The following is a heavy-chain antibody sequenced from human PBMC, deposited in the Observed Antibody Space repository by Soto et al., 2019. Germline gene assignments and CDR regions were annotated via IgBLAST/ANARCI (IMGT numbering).Heavy chain of an antibody. CDR1: GGSFSGYY. D-gene: IGHD2-2*01. J-gene: IGHJ4*02. CDR3: AGSTGPFDY. V-gene: IGHV4-34*01. CDR2: INHSGST. Sequence: SETLSLTCAVYGGSFSGYYWSWIRQPPGRGLEWIGEINHSGSTNYNPSLKSRVTISVDTSKNQFSLKLSSVTAADTAVYYCAGSTGPFDYWGQGTLVTVSS.